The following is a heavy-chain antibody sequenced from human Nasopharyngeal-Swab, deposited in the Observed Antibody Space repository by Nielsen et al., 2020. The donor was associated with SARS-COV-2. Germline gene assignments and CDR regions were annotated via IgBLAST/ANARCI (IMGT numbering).Heavy chain of an antibody. D-gene: IGHD1-1*01. CDR2: IRSKANSYAT. V-gene: IGHV3-73*01. J-gene: IGHJ4*02. CDR3: RRGTDY. Sequence: GRQAPGKGLEWVGRIRSKANSYATAYAASVKGRFTISRDDSKNTAYLQMNSLKTEDTAVYYCRRGTDYWGQGTLVTVSS.